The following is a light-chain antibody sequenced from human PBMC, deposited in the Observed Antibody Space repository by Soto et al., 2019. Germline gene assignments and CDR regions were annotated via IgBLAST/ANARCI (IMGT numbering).Light chain of an antibody. CDR2: DAS. CDR1: QSVSTY. V-gene: IGKV3-11*02. Sequence: DIVLTQSPATLSLSPGEGATLSCRASQSVSTYLAWHQQRPGQAPRLPIYDASSRAPGTPARFSGSGSGRDFTLTISSLEPEDFAIYYCQQRSSWPLTFGGGTKVDIK. J-gene: IGKJ4*01. CDR3: QQRSSWPLT.